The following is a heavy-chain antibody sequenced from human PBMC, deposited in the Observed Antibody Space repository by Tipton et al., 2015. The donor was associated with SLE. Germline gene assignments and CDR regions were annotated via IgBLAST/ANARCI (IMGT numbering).Heavy chain of an antibody. J-gene: IGHJ6*02. D-gene: IGHD4-11*01. Sequence: TLSLTCTVSGCPISSYYWSWIRQPPGKGLEWIGYIYYSGSTNYNPSLKSRVTISVDTSKNQFSLKLSSVTAADTAVYYCARIATVTTHGMDVWGQGTTVTVSS. CDR2: IYYSGST. CDR1: GCPISSYY. V-gene: IGHV4-59*08. CDR3: ARIATVTTHGMDV.